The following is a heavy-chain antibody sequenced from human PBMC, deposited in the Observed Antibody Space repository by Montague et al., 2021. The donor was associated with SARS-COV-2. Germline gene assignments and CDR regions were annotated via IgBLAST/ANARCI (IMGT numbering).Heavy chain of an antibody. CDR2: IYYSGST. CDR3: ASQEVDTAMDRNYYYYGIDV. CDR1: GGSIRSYY. V-gene: IGHV4-59*01. J-gene: IGHJ6*02. D-gene: IGHD5-18*01. Sequence: SETLSLTCTVSGGSIRSYYWSWIRQPPGKGLEWIGYIYYSGSTNYNPSLKSRVTITVDTSKNQFSLKLSSVTAADTAVYYCASQEVDTAMDRNYYYYGIDVWGQGTTVTVSS.